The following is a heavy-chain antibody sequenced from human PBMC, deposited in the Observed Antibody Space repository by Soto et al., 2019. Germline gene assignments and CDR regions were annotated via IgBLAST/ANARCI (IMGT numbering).Heavy chain of an antibody. CDR2: IIPIFGAP. CDR1: GDTFNTFA. Sequence: QVQLVQSGAEVKQPGSSVRVSCKSSGDTFNTFAISCVRQAPGQGLEWMGGIIPIFGAPDYAQQFPGRVTISADESTRTAYLDLRRLRSEDTAVYYCARSPGITGTRASQYAMDVWGQGTTVTVSS. CDR3: ARSPGITGTRASQYAMDV. J-gene: IGHJ6*02. D-gene: IGHD1-20*01. V-gene: IGHV1-69*01.